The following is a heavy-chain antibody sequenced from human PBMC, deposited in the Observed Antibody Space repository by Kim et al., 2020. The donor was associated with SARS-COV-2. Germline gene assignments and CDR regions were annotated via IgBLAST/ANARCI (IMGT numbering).Heavy chain of an antibody. J-gene: IGHJ6*02. CDR2: IKSKTDGGTT. V-gene: IGHV3-15*01. Sequence: GGSLRLSCAASGFTFSNAWMSWVRQAPGKGLEWVGRIKSKTDGGTTDYAAPVKGRFTISRDDSKNTLYLQMNSLKTEDTAVYYCTTDPDQTNYYYYGMDVWGQGTTVTVSS. CDR1: GFTFSNAW. CDR3: TTDPDQTNYYYYGMDV.